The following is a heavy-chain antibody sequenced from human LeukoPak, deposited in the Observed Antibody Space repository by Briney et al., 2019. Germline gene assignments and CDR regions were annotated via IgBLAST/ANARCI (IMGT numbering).Heavy chain of an antibody. D-gene: IGHD5-18*01. CDR3: ARRTRGYSYGYDY. CDR2: IIPIFGTA. V-gene: IGHV1-69*05. J-gene: IGHJ4*02. Sequence: SVKVSCKASGGIFSSYAISWVRQAPGQGLEWMGGIIPIFGTANYAQKFQGRVTITTEESTSTAYMELSSLRSEDTAVYYCARRTRGYSYGYDYWGQGTLVTVSS. CDR1: GGIFSSYA.